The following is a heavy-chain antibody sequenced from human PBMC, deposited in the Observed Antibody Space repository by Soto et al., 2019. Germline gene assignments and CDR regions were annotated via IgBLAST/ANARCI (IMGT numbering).Heavy chain of an antibody. CDR2: IYHSGST. CDR3: ARAKAVTTYYFDY. D-gene: IGHD4-17*01. V-gene: IGHV4-30-2*01. Sequence: LSLTCAVSGGSISSGGYSWSWIRQPPGKGLEWIGYIYHSGSTYYNPSLKSRVTISVDRSKNQFSLKLSSVTAADTAVYYCARAKAVTTYYFDYWGQGTLVTVSS. CDR1: GGSISSGGYS. J-gene: IGHJ4*02.